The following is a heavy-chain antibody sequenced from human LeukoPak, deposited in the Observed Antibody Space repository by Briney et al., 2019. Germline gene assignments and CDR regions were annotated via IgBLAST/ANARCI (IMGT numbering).Heavy chain of an antibody. CDR2: IYYSGST. Sequence: SETLSLTCTVSGGSISSYYWSWIRQPPGKGLEWIGYIYYSGSTNYNPSLKSRVTISVDTSKNQFSLKLSSVTAADTAVYYCARGVAGSGWSPDFDYWGQGTLVTVSS. CDR3: ARGVAGSGWSPDFDY. V-gene: IGHV4-59*01. D-gene: IGHD6-19*01. J-gene: IGHJ4*02. CDR1: GGSISSYY.